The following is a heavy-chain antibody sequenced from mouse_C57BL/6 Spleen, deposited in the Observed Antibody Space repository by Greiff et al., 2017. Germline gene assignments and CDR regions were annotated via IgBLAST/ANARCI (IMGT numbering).Heavy chain of an antibody. V-gene: IGHV5-4*01. J-gene: IGHJ2*01. Sequence: DVKLQESGGGLVKPGGSLKLSCAASGFTFSSYAMSWVRQTPEKRLEWVATISDGGSYTYYPDNVKGRFTISRDNAKNNLYLQMSHLKSEDTAMYYCAREEYYFDYWGQGTTLTVSS. CDR3: AREEYYFDY. CDR1: GFTFSSYA. CDR2: ISDGGSYT.